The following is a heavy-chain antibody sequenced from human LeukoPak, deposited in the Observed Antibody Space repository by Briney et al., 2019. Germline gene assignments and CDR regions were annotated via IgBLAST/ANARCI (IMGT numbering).Heavy chain of an antibody. CDR3: AKARVPTYGDSPTGFDY. J-gene: IGHJ4*02. CDR1: GFTFSSYG. D-gene: IGHD4-17*01. V-gene: IGHV3-30*02. Sequence: GGSLRLSCAASGFTFSSYGMHWVRQAPGKGLEWVAFIRYDGSNKYYADSVKGRFTISRDNSKNTLYLQMNSLRAEDTAVYYCAKARVPTYGDSPTGFDYWGQGTLVTVSS. CDR2: IRYDGSNK.